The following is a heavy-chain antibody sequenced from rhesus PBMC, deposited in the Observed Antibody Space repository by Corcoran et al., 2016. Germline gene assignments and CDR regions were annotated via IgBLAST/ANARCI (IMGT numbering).Heavy chain of an antibody. CDR1: GYSLSSGYS. J-gene: IGHJ2*01. CDR2: ISSARSN. V-gene: IGHV4S14*01. CDR3: ARRWYFDL. Sequence: QVQLQESGPGLVKPSETLSLTCAVSGYSLSSGYSWGWIRQPPGKGLEWIGHISSARSNYLNPSLKSRVTLSVDTSKNQFSLKLSSVTAADTAVYYCARRWYFDLWGPGTPITISS.